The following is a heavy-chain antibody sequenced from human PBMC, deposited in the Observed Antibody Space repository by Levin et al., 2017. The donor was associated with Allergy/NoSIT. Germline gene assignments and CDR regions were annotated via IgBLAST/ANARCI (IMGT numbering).Heavy chain of an antibody. D-gene: IGHD6-6*01. J-gene: IGHJ4*02. V-gene: IGHV3-48*01. Sequence: GGSLRLSCAASGFAFSGYGMNWVRQAPGRGLEWVSYISSSRTTIEYADSVQGRFTISRDNAKNSLYLQMNSLRAEDTAVYYCARGGAARPVYWGQGTLVTVSS. CDR3: ARGGAARPVY. CDR2: ISSSRTTI. CDR1: GFAFSGYG.